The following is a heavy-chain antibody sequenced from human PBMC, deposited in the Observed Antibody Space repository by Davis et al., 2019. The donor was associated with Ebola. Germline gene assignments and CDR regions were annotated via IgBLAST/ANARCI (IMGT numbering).Heavy chain of an antibody. V-gene: IGHV1-69*06. J-gene: IGHJ6*02. CDR2: IIPIFGTA. CDR1: AGTFSSYA. Sequence: SVQVSCKASAGTFSSYAISWVRQAPGQGLEWMGGIIPIFGTANYAQKFQGRVTITADKSTSTAYMELSSLRAEDTAVYYCARGQLAACPGYYYGMDVWGQGTTVTVSS. CDR3: ARGQLAACPGYYYGMDV. D-gene: IGHD6-6*01.